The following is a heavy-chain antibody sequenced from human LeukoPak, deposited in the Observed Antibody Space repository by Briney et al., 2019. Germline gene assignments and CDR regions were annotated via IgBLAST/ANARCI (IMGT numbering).Heavy chain of an antibody. CDR1: GGTFSSYA. V-gene: IGHV1-69*13. D-gene: IGHD3-10*01. CDR2: IIPIFGTA. J-gene: IGHJ4*02. Sequence: SVKVSCKASGGTFSSYAISWVRQAPGQGLEWMGGIIPIFGTANYAQKFQGRVTITADESTSTAYMELSSLRSEDTAVYYCAGEVYYGSGSYYQFDYWGQGTLVTVSS. CDR3: AGEVYYGSGSYYQFDY.